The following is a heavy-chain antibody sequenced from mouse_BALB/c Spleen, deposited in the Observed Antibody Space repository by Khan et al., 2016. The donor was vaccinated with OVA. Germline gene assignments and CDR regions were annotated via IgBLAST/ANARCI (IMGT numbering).Heavy chain of an antibody. V-gene: IGHV1S137*01. CDR3: ARSHSGFAY. CDR1: GYTFTDYA. J-gene: IGHJ3*01. CDR2: ISTYYGDA. Sequence: VQLQQSGAELVRPGVSVKISCKGSGYTFTDYAMHWVKQSHAKSLEWIGVISTYYGDANYNQKIKGKATMTVDKSSSTAYMELARLTSEDSAIYYCARSHSGFAYWGQGTLVTVS.